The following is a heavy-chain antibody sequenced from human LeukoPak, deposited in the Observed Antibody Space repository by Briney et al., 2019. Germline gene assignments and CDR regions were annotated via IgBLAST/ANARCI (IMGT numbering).Heavy chain of an antibody. D-gene: IGHD3-9*01. Sequence: ASVKVSCKASGYTFTGYYMHWVRQAPGQGLEWMGWINPNGGGTNYAQEFQGRVTMTRDTSISTAYMGLSRLRSDDTAVYYCARDLTYYDILTGYYTPYYFDHWGQGTLVTVSS. V-gene: IGHV1-2*02. CDR3: ARDLTYYDILTGYYTPYYFDH. CDR1: GYTFTGYY. J-gene: IGHJ4*02. CDR2: INPNGGGT.